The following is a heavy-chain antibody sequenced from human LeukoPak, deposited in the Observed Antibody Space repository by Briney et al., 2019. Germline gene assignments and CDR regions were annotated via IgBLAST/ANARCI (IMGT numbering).Heavy chain of an antibody. Sequence: PSGTLSLTCAVSGGSISSSNWWSWVRQPPGKGLEWIGEIYHSGSTNYNPSLKGRVTISVDKSKNQFSLKLSSVTAADTAVYYCARKRSIAVAGTYYYYYYGMDVWGQGTTVTVSS. CDR3: ARKRSIAVAGTYYYYYYGMDV. CDR2: IYHSGST. D-gene: IGHD6-19*01. V-gene: IGHV4-4*02. CDR1: GGSISSSNW. J-gene: IGHJ6*02.